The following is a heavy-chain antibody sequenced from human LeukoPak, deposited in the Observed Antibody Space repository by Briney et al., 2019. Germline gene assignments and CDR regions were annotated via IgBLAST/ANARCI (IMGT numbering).Heavy chain of an antibody. CDR1: GYTFTGYY. D-gene: IGHD6-25*01. CDR2: INPNSGGT. Sequence: ASVKVSCKASGYTFTGYYMHWVRQAPGQGLEWMGWINPNSGGTNYAQKFQGRVTMTRDTSISTAYMELSRLRSDDTAVYYCARVEQRLAPFDYWGQGTLVTVSS. V-gene: IGHV1-2*02. J-gene: IGHJ4*02. CDR3: ARVEQRLAPFDY.